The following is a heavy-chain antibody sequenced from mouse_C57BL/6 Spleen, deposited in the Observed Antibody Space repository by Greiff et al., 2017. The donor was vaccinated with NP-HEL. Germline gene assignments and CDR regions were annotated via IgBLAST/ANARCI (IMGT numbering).Heavy chain of an antibody. J-gene: IGHJ2*01. V-gene: IGHV5-4*01. CDR1: GFTFSSYA. CDR2: ISDGGSYT. CDR3: AMMVTTDYFDY. Sequence: EVQRVESGGGLVKPGGSLKLSCAASGFTFSSYAMSWVRQTPEKRLEWVATISDGGSYTYYPDNVKGRFTISRDNAKNNLYLQMSHLKSEDTAMYYCAMMVTTDYFDYWGQGTTLTVSS. D-gene: IGHD2-3*01.